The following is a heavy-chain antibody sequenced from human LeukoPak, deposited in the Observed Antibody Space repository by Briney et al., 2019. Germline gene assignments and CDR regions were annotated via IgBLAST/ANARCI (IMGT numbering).Heavy chain of an antibody. CDR1: GFTVSSNY. D-gene: IGHD6-19*01. CDR3: ARDRAVADGRLYY. V-gene: IGHV3-66*01. CDR2: IYSGDST. J-gene: IGHJ4*02. Sequence: GGSQRLSCAGSGFTVSSNYMSWVRQAPGKGLEWVSVIYSGDSTYYADSVKGRFIISRDNSKNTVYLQMNSLRAEDTAVYYCARDRAVADGRLYYWGQGTIVTVSS.